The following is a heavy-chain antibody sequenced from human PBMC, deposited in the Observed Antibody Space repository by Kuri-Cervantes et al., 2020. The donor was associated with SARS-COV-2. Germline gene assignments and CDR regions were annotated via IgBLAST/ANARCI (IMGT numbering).Heavy chain of an antibody. D-gene: IGHD1-1*01. J-gene: IGHJ4*02. CDR1: GFTFSSYW. CDR2: INPDGSYT. CDR3: GRDGDHWNFDY. V-gene: IGHV3-74*01. Sequence: GGSLRLSCAASGFTFSSYWIHWVRQAPGKGLVWVSRINPDGSYTNNADSVKGRFTLSRDNAKNMLFLQMNSLRAEDTAVYYCGRDGDHWNFDYWGQGTLVTVSS.